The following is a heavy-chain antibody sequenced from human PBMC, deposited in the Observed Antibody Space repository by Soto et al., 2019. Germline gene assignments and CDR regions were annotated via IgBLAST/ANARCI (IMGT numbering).Heavy chain of an antibody. CDR3: ARYCSGGGNCNFDY. J-gene: IGHJ4*02. D-gene: IGHD2-15*01. CDR2: VTGSGSSA. V-gene: IGHV3-23*01. CDR1: GITFSSYA. Sequence: GGSLRLSCAASGITFSSYAMSWVRQAPGKGLEWVSSVTGSGSSADYADSVKGRFTISRDNSKNTLYLQMNSLRAEDTAVYFCARYCSGGGNCNFDYWGQGALVTVSS.